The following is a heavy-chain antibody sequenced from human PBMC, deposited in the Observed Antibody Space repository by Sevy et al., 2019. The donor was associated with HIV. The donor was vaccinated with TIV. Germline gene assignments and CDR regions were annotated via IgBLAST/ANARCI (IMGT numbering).Heavy chain of an antibody. V-gene: IGHV3-23*01. J-gene: IGHJ6*02. CDR2: INGKGRST. CDR1: GFTFSGYA. Sequence: GGSLRLSCAVSGFTFSGYAMNWVRQAPGKGLEWVSAINGKGRSTHYADSVEGRFTISRDNSKNTLYLQMNSLRAEDTAVYYCAKTIDSGGGVVPAANYFYYGMDVGGQGTTVTV. D-gene: IGHD2-2*01. CDR3: AKTIDSGGGVVPAANYFYYGMDV.